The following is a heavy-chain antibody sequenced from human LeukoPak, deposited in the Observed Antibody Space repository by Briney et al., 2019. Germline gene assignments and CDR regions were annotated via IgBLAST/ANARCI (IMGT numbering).Heavy chain of an antibody. J-gene: IGHJ4*02. V-gene: IGHV4-34*01. CDR2: INHSGST. D-gene: IGHD7-27*01. CDR1: GGSFSGYY. Sequence: PSETLSLTCAVYGGSFSGYYWSWIRQPPGKGLEWIGEINHSGSTNYNPSLKSRVTISVDTSNNQFSLKLSSVTAADTAVYYCAREGINWGYFDYWGQGTLVTVSS. CDR3: AREGINWGYFDY.